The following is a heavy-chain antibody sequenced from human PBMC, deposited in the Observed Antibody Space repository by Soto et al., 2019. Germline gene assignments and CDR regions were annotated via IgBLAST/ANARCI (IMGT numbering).Heavy chain of an antibody. J-gene: IGHJ4*01. Sequence: EVRLVQSGGGLVQPGGSLRLSCAASLFIVSDNYMSWVRQAPGKGLEWVSLVYSGGGTDYAESVKGRFTISRDNSKNTLYLQMNSLKAEDTGIYYCATRMTTVPYWGHGTVVTVSS. V-gene: IGHV3-66*01. CDR3: ATRMTTVPY. D-gene: IGHD4-17*01. CDR1: LFIVSDNY. CDR2: VYSGGGT.